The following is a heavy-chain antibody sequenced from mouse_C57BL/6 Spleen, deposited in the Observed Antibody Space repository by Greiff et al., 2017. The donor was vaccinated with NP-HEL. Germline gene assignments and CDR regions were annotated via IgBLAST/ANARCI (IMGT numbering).Heavy chain of an antibody. CDR2: ISSGSSTI. Sequence: EVQLVESGGGLVKPGGSLKLSCAASGFTFSDYGMHWVRQAPEKGLEWVAYISSGSSTIYYADTVKGRFTISRDNAKNTLFLQMTSLRSEDTAMYYCARRPTVVDWYFDVWGTGTTVTVSS. CDR1: GFTFSDYG. J-gene: IGHJ1*03. D-gene: IGHD1-1*01. CDR3: ARRPTVVDWYFDV. V-gene: IGHV5-17*01.